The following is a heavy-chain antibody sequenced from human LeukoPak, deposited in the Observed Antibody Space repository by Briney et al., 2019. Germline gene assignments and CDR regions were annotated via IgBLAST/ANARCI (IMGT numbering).Heavy chain of an antibody. J-gene: IGHJ4*02. CDR3: ARDGGGWGDY. D-gene: IGHD3-16*01. V-gene: IGHV3-30-3*01. Sequence: GRSLRLSCAASGFTFGSYAMHWVRQAPGKGLHWVAWISYDGSNNYYEDSVKGRFTISRDNSKHTLYLQMNSLRAEDTAVYYCARDGGGWGDYWGQGTLVTVSS. CDR2: ISYDGSNN. CDR1: GFTFGSYA.